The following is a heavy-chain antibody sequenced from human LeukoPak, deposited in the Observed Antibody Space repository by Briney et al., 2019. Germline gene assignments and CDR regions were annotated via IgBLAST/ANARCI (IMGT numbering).Heavy chain of an antibody. J-gene: IGHJ4*02. Sequence: GGSLRLSCAVSGFIFSSNAMHWVRQAPGEGLEWVAVISTDGRDKHHADSVKGRFTFSRDNSKNTLFLQMNSLRVEDTAIYYCARDLKAAADYYFDYWGQGTLVTVSS. CDR2: ISTDGRDK. D-gene: IGHD6-13*01. CDR1: GFIFSSNA. CDR3: ARDLKAAADYYFDY. V-gene: IGHV3-30*01.